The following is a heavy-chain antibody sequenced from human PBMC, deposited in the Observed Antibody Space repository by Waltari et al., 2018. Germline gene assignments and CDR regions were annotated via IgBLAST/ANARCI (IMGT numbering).Heavy chain of an antibody. V-gene: IGHV4-59*02. CDR3: VKTARSLDY. Sequence: QVQLQESGPGLVKPSETLSLSCSVSGASVSSSYGSWIRQPPGKGLEYIGYIYYNGDISYNPSLKSRVTMSLDTSNNQLSLNLNSVTAADTGLYYCVKTARSLDYWGQGILVTVSS. CDR1: GASVSSSY. J-gene: IGHJ4*02. CDR2: IYYNGDI.